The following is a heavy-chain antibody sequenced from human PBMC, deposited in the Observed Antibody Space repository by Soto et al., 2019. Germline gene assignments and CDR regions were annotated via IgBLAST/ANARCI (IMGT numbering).Heavy chain of an antibody. CDR2: ISGSGGST. CDR1: GFTFSSYA. CDR3: AKNLVPTVTSYSNWFDP. J-gene: IGHJ5*02. D-gene: IGHD1-26*01. V-gene: IGHV3-23*01. Sequence: HPGGSLRLSCAASGFTFSSYAMSWVRQAPGKGLEWVSAISGSGGSTYYADSVKGRFTISRDNSKNTLYLQMNSLRAEDTAVYYCAKNLVPTVTSYSNWFDPWGQGTLVTVSS.